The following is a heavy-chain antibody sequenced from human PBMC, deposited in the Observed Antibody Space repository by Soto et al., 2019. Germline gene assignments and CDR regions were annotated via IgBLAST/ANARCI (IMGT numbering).Heavy chain of an antibody. D-gene: IGHD4-17*01. Sequence: QVQLVESGGGVVQPGRSLRLSCAASGFTFSSYGMHWVRQAPGKGLEWVAVIWYDGSNKYYADSVKGRFTISRDNSKNTLYLQMNSLRAEDTAVYYCARDPPDSGGPNYFDYWGQGTLVTVSS. CDR2: IWYDGSNK. CDR3: ARDPPDSGGPNYFDY. V-gene: IGHV3-33*01. CDR1: GFTFSSYG. J-gene: IGHJ4*02.